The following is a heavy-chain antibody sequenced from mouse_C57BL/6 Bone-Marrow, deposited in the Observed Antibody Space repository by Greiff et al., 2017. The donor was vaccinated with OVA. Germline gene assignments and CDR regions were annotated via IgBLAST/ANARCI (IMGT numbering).Heavy chain of an antibody. CDR1: GFTFSSYG. V-gene: IGHV5-6*01. J-gene: IGHJ4*01. Sequence: EVHLVESGGDLVKPGGSLKLSCAASGFTFSSYGMSWVRQTPDKRLEWVATISSGGSYTYYPDSVKGRFTISRDNAKNTLYLQMSSLKAEDTAMYYCARQHLYAMDYWGQGTSVTVSS. CDR3: ARQHLYAMDY. CDR2: ISSGGSYT.